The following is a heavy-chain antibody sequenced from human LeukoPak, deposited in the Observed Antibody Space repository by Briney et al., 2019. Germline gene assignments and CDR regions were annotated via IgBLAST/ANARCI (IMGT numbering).Heavy chain of an antibody. CDR3: AKKVPANWGSYFDY. Sequence: GGSLRLSCAASGFTFSSYAMSWVRQAPGKGLEWVSAISGSGDSTYSTDSVKGRFTISRDNSKNTLYLQMNILRAEDTAVYYCAKKVPANWGSYFDYWGQGTLVTVSS. J-gene: IGHJ4*02. CDR1: GFTFSSYA. D-gene: IGHD7-27*01. CDR2: ISGSGDST. V-gene: IGHV3-23*01.